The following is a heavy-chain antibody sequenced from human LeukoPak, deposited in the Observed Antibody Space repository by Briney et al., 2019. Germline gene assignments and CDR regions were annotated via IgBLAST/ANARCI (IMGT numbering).Heavy chain of an antibody. CDR2: IYPGDSDT. J-gene: IGHJ4*02. D-gene: IGHD2-15*01. CDR3: ARYRYCSGGNCYGPGY. V-gene: IGHV5-51*01. CDR1: GYSFTRYY. Sequence: GESPKISCKGSGYSFTRYYIGWVRQMPGKGLEWMGIIYPGDSDTRYSPSFQGQVTISADKSISTAYLQWSSLKASDTAMYYCARYRYCSGGNCYGPGYWGQGTLVTVSS.